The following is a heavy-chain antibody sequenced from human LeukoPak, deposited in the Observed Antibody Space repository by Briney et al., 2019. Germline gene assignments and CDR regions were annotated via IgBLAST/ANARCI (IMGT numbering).Heavy chain of an antibody. CDR1: GFTFDDYG. V-gene: IGHV3-20*01. Sequence: GGSLRLSCAASGFTFDDYGMSWVRQAPGKGLEWVSGINWNGGSTGYADSVKGRFTISRDNAKNSLYLQMNSLRAEDTALYHCARVISPNDYSNPYYYYYYMDVWGKGTTVTVSS. D-gene: IGHD4-11*01. J-gene: IGHJ6*03. CDR3: ARVISPNDYSNPYYYYYYMDV. CDR2: INWNGGST.